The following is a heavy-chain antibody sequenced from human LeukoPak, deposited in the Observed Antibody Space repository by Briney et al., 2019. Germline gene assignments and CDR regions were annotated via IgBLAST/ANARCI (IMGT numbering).Heavy chain of an antibody. V-gene: IGHV3-30*02. Sequence: PGGSLRLSCATSGFTFTGFGMHWVRQAPGKGLEWMSFIRYDASDKYYTDSVKGRFTISRDNSKNTLYLQMNNLRAEDTAVYYCARDRTTVVPNYFDPWGQGTLVTVSS. CDR2: IRYDASDK. CDR3: ARDRTTVVPNYFDP. CDR1: GFTFTGFG. D-gene: IGHD4-23*01. J-gene: IGHJ5*02.